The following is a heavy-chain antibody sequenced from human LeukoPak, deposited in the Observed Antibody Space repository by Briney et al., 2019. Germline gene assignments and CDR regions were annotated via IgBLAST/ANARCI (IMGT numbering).Heavy chain of an antibody. V-gene: IGHV4-4*07. CDR2: IYNGGII. Sequence: SETLSLTCTVSGDSISRYYWSWIRQPAGKGLEWIGRIYNGGIITYNPSLKSRVTMSIDTSNNQFSLRLRFVTAAETAVYYCARDSGTTGEVKFDPWGQGTLVTVSS. CDR1: GDSISRYY. J-gene: IGHJ5*02. CDR3: ARDSGTTGEVKFDP. D-gene: IGHD3-10*01.